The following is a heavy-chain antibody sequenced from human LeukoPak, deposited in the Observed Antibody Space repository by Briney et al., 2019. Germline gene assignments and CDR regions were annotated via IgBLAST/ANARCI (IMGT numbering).Heavy chain of an antibody. CDR2: ISAYNGNT. J-gene: IGHJ6*03. CDR1: GYTFTSYA. V-gene: IGHV1-18*01. CDR3: ARDLITMIVVAGAMDV. D-gene: IGHD3-22*01. Sequence: ASVKVSCKASGYTFTSYAMNWVRQAPGQRLEWMGWISAYNGNTNYAQKLQGRVTMTTDTSTSTAYMELRSLRSDDTAVYYCARDLITMIVVAGAMDVWGKGTTVTVSS.